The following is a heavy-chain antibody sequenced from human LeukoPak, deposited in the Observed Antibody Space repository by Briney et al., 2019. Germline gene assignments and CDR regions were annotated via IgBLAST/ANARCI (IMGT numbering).Heavy chain of an antibody. D-gene: IGHD2/OR15-2a*01. V-gene: IGHV3-33*08. CDR2: IWYDGSNK. Sequence: GGSLRLSCAVSGFSVSTSGMHWVRQAPGKGLEWVAVIWYDGSNKYYADSVKGRFTISRDNSKNTLYLQMNSLRAEDTAVYYCARDKRIPKNAFDIWGQGTMVTVSS. J-gene: IGHJ3*02. CDR1: GFSVSTSG. CDR3: ARDKRIPKNAFDI.